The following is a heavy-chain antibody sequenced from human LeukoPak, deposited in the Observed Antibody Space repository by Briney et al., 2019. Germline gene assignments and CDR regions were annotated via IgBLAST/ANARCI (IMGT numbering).Heavy chain of an antibody. CDR3: ATAGIAAAGTKGAFDI. D-gene: IGHD6-13*01. CDR2: INPNSGGT. CDR1: GYTFTGYF. V-gene: IGHV1-2*02. Sequence: ASVKVSCKASGYTFTGYFMHWVRQAPGQGLEWMGWINPNSGGTNYAQKFQGRVTMTRDTSISTAYMELSRLRSEDTAVYYCATAGIAAAGTKGAFDIWGQGTMVTVSS. J-gene: IGHJ3*02.